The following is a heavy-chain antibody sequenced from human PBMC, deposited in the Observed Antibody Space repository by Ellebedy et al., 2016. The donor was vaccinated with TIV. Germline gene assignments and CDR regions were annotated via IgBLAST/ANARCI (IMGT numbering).Heavy chain of an antibody. CDR3: SRHFEGTVERPANNWFDP. Sequence: GESLKISXTGSGFSFGDYALSWFRQAPGKGLEWIGFIKRKTYGGTPELAASVKGRFSILRDDSNSVAYLQMKSLKIEDTAVYYCSRHFEGTVERPANNWFDPWGQGTLVTVSS. J-gene: IGHJ5*02. V-gene: IGHV3-49*03. CDR1: GFSFGDYA. CDR2: IKRKTYGGTP. D-gene: IGHD4-11*01.